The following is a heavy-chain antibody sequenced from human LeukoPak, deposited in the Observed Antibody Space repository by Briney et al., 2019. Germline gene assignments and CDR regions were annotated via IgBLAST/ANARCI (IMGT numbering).Heavy chain of an antibody. CDR1: GGTFSGYA. Sequence: PAASVKVSCKASGGTFSGYAISWVRQAPGQGLEWMGGIIPIFGTANYAQKFQGRVTITADESASTAYMELSSLRSEDTAVYYCARFGMFRGVVVPAAFDYWGQGTLVTVSS. D-gene: IGHD2-2*01. CDR3: ARFGMFRGVVVPAAFDY. J-gene: IGHJ4*02. CDR2: IIPIFGTA. V-gene: IGHV1-69*01.